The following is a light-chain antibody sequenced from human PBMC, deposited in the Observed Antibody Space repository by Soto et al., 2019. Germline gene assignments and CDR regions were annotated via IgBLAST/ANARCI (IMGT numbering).Light chain of an antibody. CDR1: QSISSTY. V-gene: IGKV3-20*01. J-gene: IGKJ2*01. CDR2: GTY. Sequence: EIVLTQSPGTLSLSPGERATLSCTTSQSISSTYLAWYQQKPGQAPRLLIYGTYSRATGIPDRFSGSGSGRDFTLTISRLEPEDFAVYYCQQYGTSPPEYTFGQGTKLEIK. CDR3: QQYGTSPPEYT.